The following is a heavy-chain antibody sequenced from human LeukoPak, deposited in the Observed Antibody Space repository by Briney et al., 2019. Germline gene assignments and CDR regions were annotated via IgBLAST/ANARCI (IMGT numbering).Heavy chain of an antibody. CDR2: ISYDGSNK. CDR1: GFTFSSYA. V-gene: IGHV3-30-3*01. J-gene: IGHJ6*02. Sequence: HPGGSLRLSCAASGFTFSSYAMHWVRQAPGKGLEWVAVISYDGSNKYYADSVKGRFTISRDNSKNTLYLQMNSLRAEDMAVYYCARGDGWPTYYDFWSGYYNNYYGMDVWGQGTTVTVSS. CDR3: ARGDGWPTYYDFWSGYYNNYYGMDV. D-gene: IGHD3-3*01.